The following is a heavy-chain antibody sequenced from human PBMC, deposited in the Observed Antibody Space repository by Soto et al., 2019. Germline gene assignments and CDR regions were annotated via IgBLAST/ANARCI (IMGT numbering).Heavy chain of an antibody. CDR3: AKGKYGRESYHMHV. D-gene: IGHD3-10*01. J-gene: IGHJ6*03. V-gene: IGHV3-23*01. CDR1: EFSFSSYA. CDR2: IRDSGGST. Sequence: GGALRLSCAASEFSFSSYAMNWVRQAPGKGLERVSAIRDSGGSTYYADSMKGRFTSSRDNSKNTLYLQMNSLRAEDTAVYYCAKGKYGRESYHMHVWGKGTTVTVSS.